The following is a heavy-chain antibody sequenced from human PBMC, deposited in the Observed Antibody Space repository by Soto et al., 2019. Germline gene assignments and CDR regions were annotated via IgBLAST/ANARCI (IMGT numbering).Heavy chain of an antibody. CDR1: GFSLTTSRVG. CDR2: IYWDDDK. CDR3: AHMFGPVSHLGY. V-gene: IGHV2-5*02. J-gene: IGHJ4*02. Sequence: QITLKESGPTLVKPTQTLTLTCTFSGFSLTTSRVGVGWIRQPPGKALEWLALIYWDDDKRYSPSLRSRLTIXKXXSKNQVVLTMTNMDPVDTATYYCAHMFGPVSHLGYWGQGTLVTVSS. D-gene: IGHD3-10*02.